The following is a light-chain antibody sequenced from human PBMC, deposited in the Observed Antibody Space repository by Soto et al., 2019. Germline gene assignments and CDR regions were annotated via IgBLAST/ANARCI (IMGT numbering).Light chain of an antibody. J-gene: IGLJ1*01. CDR1: SSDIGGDYNY. CDR3: SSYKSSRTLV. CDR2: EVS. V-gene: IGLV2-14*01. Sequence: QSALTQPASVSGSPGQSITISCTGTSSDIGGDYNYVSWYQQHPAKAPNIMIYEVSDRPSGVSNRLSGSRSGNTASLTISGLHAEDEADYYCSSYKSSRTLVFGTGTKVTVL.